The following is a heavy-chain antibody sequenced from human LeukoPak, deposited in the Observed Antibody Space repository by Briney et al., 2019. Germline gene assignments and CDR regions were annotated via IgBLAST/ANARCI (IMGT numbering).Heavy chain of an antibody. J-gene: IGHJ3*02. CDR1: GGSISSGTYS. CDR3: ARDGRYYYAFDI. CDR2: IYYSGTT. Sequence: SETLSLTCAVSGGSISSGTYSWSWIRQPPGKGLEWIGYIYYSGTTYYNPSLKSRVTISVDTSKNQSSLKLSSLTAADTAVYYCARDGRYYYAFDIWGQGTMVTVSS. D-gene: IGHD1-26*01. V-gene: IGHV4-30-4*07.